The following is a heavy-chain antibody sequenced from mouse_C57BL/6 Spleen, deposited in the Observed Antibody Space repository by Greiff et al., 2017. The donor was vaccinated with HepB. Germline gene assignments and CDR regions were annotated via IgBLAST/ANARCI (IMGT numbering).Heavy chain of an antibody. D-gene: IGHD2-2*01. J-gene: IGHJ4*01. CDR1: GYTFTSYG. CDR2: IYPRSGNT. Sequence: QVQLQQSGAELARPGASVKLSCKASGYTFTSYGISWVKQRTGKGLEWIGEIYPRSGNTYYNEKFKGKATLTADESSSTAYMELRSLTSEYSAVYFCTRSDYGYPCARGEGGQGTSVTVSS. V-gene: IGHV1-81*01. CDR3: TRSDYGYPCARGE.